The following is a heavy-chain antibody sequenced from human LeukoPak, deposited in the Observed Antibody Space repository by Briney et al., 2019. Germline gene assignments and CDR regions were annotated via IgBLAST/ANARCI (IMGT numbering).Heavy chain of an antibody. CDR3: ARERFYSSGNYNNRIDY. CDR2: INPDTGGT. Sequence: ASVKVSCKASGYTFTGYYMHWVRQAPGQGLEWMGWINPDTGGTNYAQKFQGRVTMTRDTSISTAYMELSRLRSDDTAVYYCARERFYSSGNYNNRIDYWGQGTLVTVSS. J-gene: IGHJ4*02. V-gene: IGHV1-2*02. D-gene: IGHD3-10*01. CDR1: GYTFTGYY.